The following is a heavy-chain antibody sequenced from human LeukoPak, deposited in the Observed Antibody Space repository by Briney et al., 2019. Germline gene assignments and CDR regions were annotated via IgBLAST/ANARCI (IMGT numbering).Heavy chain of an antibody. CDR1: GYTFTSYD. CDR2: MNPNSGNT. Sequence: GASVKVSCRASGYTFTSYDINWVRQATGQGLEWVGWMNPNSGNTGYAQKFQGRVTMTRNTSISTAYMELSSLRSEDTAVYYCARARRSSSCYWFDPWGQGTLVTVSS. D-gene: IGHD6-13*01. V-gene: IGHV1-8*01. J-gene: IGHJ5*02. CDR3: ARARRSSSCYWFDP.